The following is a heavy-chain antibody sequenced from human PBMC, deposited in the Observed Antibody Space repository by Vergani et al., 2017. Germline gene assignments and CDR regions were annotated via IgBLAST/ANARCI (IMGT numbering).Heavy chain of an antibody. D-gene: IGHD4-17*01. CDR3: ATPQTVTTGGMEV. CDR2: VDPEDGET. Sequence: EVQLVQSGAEVKKPGATMQISCKVSGYTFTDHYMYWVKQAPGKGLEWMGLVDPEDGETIYAEKFKGRVTIAADTSTDTAHLELSSLRSEDTAVYYCATPQTVTTGGMEVWGQGTTVIVSS. V-gene: IGHV1-69-2*01. J-gene: IGHJ6*02. CDR1: GYTFTDHY.